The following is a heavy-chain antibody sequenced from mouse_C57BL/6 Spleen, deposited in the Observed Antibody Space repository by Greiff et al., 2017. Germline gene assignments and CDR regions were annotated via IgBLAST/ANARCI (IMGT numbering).Heavy chain of an antibody. D-gene: IGHD1-1*01. V-gene: IGHV5-4*01. CDR2: ISDGGSYT. CDR3: ARDADYGSSFYYFDY. Sequence: EVQGVESGGGLVKPGGSLKLSCAASGFTFSSYAMSWVRQTPEKRLGWVATISDGGSYTYYPDNVKGRFTISRDNAKNNLYLQMSHLKSEDTAMYYCARDADYGSSFYYFDYWGQGTTLTVSS. J-gene: IGHJ2*01. CDR1: GFTFSSYA.